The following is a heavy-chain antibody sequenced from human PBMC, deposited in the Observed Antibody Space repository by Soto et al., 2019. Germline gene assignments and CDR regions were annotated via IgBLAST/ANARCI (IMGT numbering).Heavy chain of an antibody. CDR1: GFTFSSYS. J-gene: IGHJ4*02. D-gene: IGHD5-12*01. CDR3: ARREVEMATIDY. CDR2: ISSSSSYI. Sequence: PRLSCAASGFTFSSYSMNWVRQAPGKGLEWVSSISSSSSYIYYADSVKGRFTISRDNAKNSLYLQMNSLRAEDTAVYYCARREVEMATIDYWGQGXLVTVYS. V-gene: IGHV3-21*01.